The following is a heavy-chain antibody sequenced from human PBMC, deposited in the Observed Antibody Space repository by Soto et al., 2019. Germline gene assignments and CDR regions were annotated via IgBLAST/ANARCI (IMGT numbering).Heavy chain of an antibody. CDR1: GGSISSYY. V-gene: IGHV4-59*01. J-gene: IGHJ4*02. CDR3: ARGPPSSWYYFDY. Sequence: QVQLQESGPGLVKPSETLSLTCTVSGGSISSYYWSWIRQPPGKGLEWIGYIYYSGSTNYNPSLKNRVTISVDTSKTQFSLKLSSVTAADTAVYYCARGPPSSWYYFDYWGQGTLVTVSS. D-gene: IGHD6-13*01. CDR2: IYYSGST.